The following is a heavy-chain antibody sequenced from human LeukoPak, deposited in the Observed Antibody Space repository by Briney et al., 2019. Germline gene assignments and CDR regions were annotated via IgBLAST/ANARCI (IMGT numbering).Heavy chain of an antibody. D-gene: IGHD6-19*01. Sequence: GGSLRLSCAASGFTFSSYEMNWVRQAPGKGLEWVSYISSSGSTIYYADSVKGRFTISRDNSKNTLFLQMNSLRAEDTAMYYCAKGEGGDSGWYGDYWGQGTLVTVSS. CDR1: GFTFSSYE. CDR2: ISSSGSTI. V-gene: IGHV3-48*03. J-gene: IGHJ4*02. CDR3: AKGEGGDSGWYGDY.